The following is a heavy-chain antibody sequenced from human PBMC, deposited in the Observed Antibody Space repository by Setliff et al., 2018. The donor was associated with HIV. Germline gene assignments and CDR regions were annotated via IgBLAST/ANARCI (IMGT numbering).Heavy chain of an antibody. D-gene: IGHD2-8*01. V-gene: IGHV1-18*01. CDR1: GYTFTSYG. CDR2: ISAYNGNT. CDR3: ATKVYCTNGVCLDAFDL. J-gene: IGHJ3*01. Sequence: GASVKVSCKASGYTFTSYGISWVRQAPGQGLEWMGWISAYNGNTNYAQKFQGRVTMTRDTSISSAYMDLSRLKSDDTAVYYCATKVYCTNGVCLDAFDLWGQGTMVTVSS.